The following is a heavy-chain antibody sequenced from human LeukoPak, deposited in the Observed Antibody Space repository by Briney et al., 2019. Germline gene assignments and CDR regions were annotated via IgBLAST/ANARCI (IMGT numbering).Heavy chain of an antibody. CDR1: GFTFSSDR. J-gene: IGHJ4*02. D-gene: IGHD2-15*01. Sequence: PGGSLRLSCIASGFTFSSDRMHWVRHVPGKGLVWVSRIETDGTGAVYADAVEGRFTISRDNAKNMLYLQMNSLRADDTAVYYCARGRSGIDYWGQGTLVTVSS. CDR2: IETDGTGA. CDR3: ARGRSGIDY. V-gene: IGHV3-74*03.